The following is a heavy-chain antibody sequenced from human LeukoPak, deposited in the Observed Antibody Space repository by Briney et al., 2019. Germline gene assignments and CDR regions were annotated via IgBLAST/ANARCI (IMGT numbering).Heavy chain of an antibody. CDR3: ARVKAIREDSSSSNPYFDY. D-gene: IGHD6-6*01. V-gene: IGHV1-2*02. CDR1: GYTFTSYG. Sequence: ASVKVSCKASGYTFTSYGISWVRQAPGQGLEWMGWINPNSGGTNYAQKFQGRVTMTRDTSISTAYMELSRLRSDDTAVYYCARVKAIREDSSSSNPYFDYWGQGTLVTVSS. J-gene: IGHJ4*02. CDR2: INPNSGGT.